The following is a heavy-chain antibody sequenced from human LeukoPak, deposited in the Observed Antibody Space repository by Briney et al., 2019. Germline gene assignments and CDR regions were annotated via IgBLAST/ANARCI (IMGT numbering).Heavy chain of an antibody. CDR1: GYTLTDLS. V-gene: IGHV1-24*01. CDR2: FDPEDGET. D-gene: IGHD2-8*02. CDR3: AQGGVPPHRNWFDP. Sequence: ASVKVSCEVSGYTLTDLSMHWVRQAPGKGLEWMGGFDPEDGETIYAQKFQGRVTMTEDTSTDTAYMELSSLRSEDTAVYYCAQGGVPPHRNWFDPWGQGTLVTVSS. J-gene: IGHJ5*02.